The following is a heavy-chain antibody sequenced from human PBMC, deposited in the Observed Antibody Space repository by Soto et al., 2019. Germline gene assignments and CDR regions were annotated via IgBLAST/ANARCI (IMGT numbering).Heavy chain of an antibody. D-gene: IGHD2-15*01. Sequence: GGSLRLSCAAHGFTINNYALAWVRQPPGKGLEWVSSISSSGATTYYADSAKGRFTISRDNSKNTMYLQMESLRADDRAVYYCARVGSGAFWGLRDPWGQGTLVTVSS. CDR1: GFTINNYA. CDR3: ARVGSGAFWGLRDP. V-gene: IGHV3-23*01. CDR2: ISSSGATT. J-gene: IGHJ5*02.